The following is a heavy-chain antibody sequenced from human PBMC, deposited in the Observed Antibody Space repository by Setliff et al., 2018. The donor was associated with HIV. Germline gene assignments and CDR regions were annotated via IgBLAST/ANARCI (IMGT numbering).Heavy chain of an antibody. Sequence: ASVKVSCKASGYIFTSYGISWVRRAPGQGLEWMGWISGNNGKTNYAQNFQGRVTVTTDTSTSTVYMELRSLRSDDTAVYYCATGGGYSYGLAKDWGQGTLVTVSS. D-gene: IGHD5-18*01. J-gene: IGHJ4*02. CDR3: ATGGGYSYGLAKD. CDR2: ISGNNGKT. V-gene: IGHV1-18*01. CDR1: GYIFTSYG.